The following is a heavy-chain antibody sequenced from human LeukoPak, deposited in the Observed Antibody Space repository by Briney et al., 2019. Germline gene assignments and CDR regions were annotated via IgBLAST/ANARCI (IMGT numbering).Heavy chain of an antibody. CDR1: GYTFTSYD. J-gene: IGHJ1*01. Sequence: ASVKVSCKASGYTFTSYDINWVRQATGQGLEWMGWMNPNSGNTGYAQKFQGRVTMTEDTSTDTAYMELSSLRSEDTAVYYCATGPPGYYDSSGYSAEYFQHWGQGTLVTVSS. CDR2: MNPNSGNT. D-gene: IGHD3-22*01. V-gene: IGHV1-8*01. CDR3: ATGPPGYYDSSGYSAEYFQH.